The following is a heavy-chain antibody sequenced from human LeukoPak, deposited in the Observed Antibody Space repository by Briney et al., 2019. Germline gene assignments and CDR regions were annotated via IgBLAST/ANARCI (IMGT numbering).Heavy chain of an antibody. Sequence: SETLSLTCAVYGGSFSGYYWSWIRQPPGKGLEWIGEINHSGSTNYNPSLKSRVTISVDTSKNQFSLKLSSVTAADAAVYYCARVCGGDCYRQNDYWGQGTLVTVSS. CDR1: GGSFSGYY. J-gene: IGHJ4*02. CDR3: ARVCGGDCYRQNDY. D-gene: IGHD2-21*02. V-gene: IGHV4-34*01. CDR2: INHSGST.